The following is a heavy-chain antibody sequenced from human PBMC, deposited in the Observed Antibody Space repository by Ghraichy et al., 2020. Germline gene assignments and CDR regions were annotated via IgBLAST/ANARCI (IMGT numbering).Heavy chain of an antibody. J-gene: IGHJ3*01. CDR2: IKQDGSVT. Sequence: GGSLRLSCAASGFTFSSYWMSWVRQAPGKGLVWVANIKQDGSVTYYVDSVKGRFTISRDNAKNSLYLQMNSLRAEDTALYYCAIDLGIWWLQFRAYDAFVFWGQGTMVTFSS. D-gene: IGHD5-12*01. V-gene: IGHV3-7*01. CDR3: AIDLGIWWLQFRAYDAFVF. CDR1: GFTFSSYW.